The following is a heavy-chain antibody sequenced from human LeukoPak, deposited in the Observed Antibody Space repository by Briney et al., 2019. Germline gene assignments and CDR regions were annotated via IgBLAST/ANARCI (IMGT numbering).Heavy chain of an antibody. CDR1: GGTFSSYA. V-gene: IGHV7-4-1*02. Sequence: ASVKVSCKASGGTFSSYAISWVRQAPGQGLEWMGWINTNTGNPTYAQGFTGRFVFSLDTSVSTAYLQISSLKAEDTAVYYCARDLFPGVLSITGTNPFDYWGQGTLVTVSS. J-gene: IGHJ4*02. CDR3: ARDLFPGVLSITGTNPFDY. D-gene: IGHD1-20*01. CDR2: INTNTGNP.